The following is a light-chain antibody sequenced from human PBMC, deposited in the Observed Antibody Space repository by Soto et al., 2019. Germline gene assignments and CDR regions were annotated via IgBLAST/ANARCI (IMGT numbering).Light chain of an antibody. CDR1: QGVSGF. CDR2: GAS. V-gene: IGKV3D-15*01. CDR3: QQYNNWPRT. Sequence: EIVLTQSPATLSLSPGERATLSCRASQGVSGFLAWYQQKPGQAPRLLIYGASNRATGIPDRFSGSGSGTEFTLTISSLQSEDFAVYYCQQYNNWPRTFGQGTKVDIK. J-gene: IGKJ1*01.